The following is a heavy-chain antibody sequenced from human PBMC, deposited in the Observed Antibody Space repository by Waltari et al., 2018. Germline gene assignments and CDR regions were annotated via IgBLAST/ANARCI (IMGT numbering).Heavy chain of an antibody. Sequence: QVQLVQSGAEVKKPGASVKVSCKASGYTFTSYDINWVRQATGQGLEWMGWMNPNSGNTGYAQKFQGRVTITRNTSISTAYMELSSLRSEDTAVYYCARASYCSGGSCYSYAFDIWGQGTMVTVSS. D-gene: IGHD2-15*01. CDR3: ARASYCSGGSCYSYAFDI. CDR2: MNPNSGNT. V-gene: IGHV1-8*03. CDR1: GYTFTSYD. J-gene: IGHJ3*02.